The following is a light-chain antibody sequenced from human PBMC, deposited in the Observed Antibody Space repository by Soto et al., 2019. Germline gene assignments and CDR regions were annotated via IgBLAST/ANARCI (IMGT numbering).Light chain of an antibody. CDR1: QDIGTA. J-gene: IGKJ4*01. CDR2: SAS. CDR3: QQFKHSPLT. Sequence: AIQLTQSPSSLSASVGDRVTIACRTGQDIGTALAWYRQKPGRAPELLIYSASTLHTGVSSRFAGGGSATDFTLTISSLQPEDFAEYFCQQFKHSPLTFGGGTKVQI. V-gene: IGKV1D-13*01.